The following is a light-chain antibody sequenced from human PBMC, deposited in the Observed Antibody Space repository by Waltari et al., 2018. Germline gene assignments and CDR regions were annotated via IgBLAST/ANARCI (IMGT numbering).Light chain of an antibody. V-gene: IGLV3-1*01. CDR3: QAWDSSTGV. CDR1: KLGAKY. Sequence: SYELTQPPSVSVSPGQTASITCSGDKLGAKYDCWYQQKTGQSPVLVIYQDSKRPSGIPERFSGSNSGNTATLTISGTQAMDEADYYCQAWDSSTGVFGGGTKLTVL. CDR2: QDS. J-gene: IGLJ2*01.